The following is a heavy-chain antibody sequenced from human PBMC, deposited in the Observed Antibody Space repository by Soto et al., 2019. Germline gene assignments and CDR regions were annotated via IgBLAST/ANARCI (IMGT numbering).Heavy chain of an antibody. Sequence: GGSLRLSCAASGFTFSSYWMSWVRQAPGKGLEWVANIKQDGSEKYYVDSVKGRFTISRDNAKNSLYLQMNSLRAEDTAVYYCARDTELLWFGEFGTFDIWGQGTMVTVSS. J-gene: IGHJ3*02. V-gene: IGHV3-7*01. D-gene: IGHD3-10*01. CDR2: IKQDGSEK. CDR3: ARDTELLWFGEFGTFDI. CDR1: GFTFSSYW.